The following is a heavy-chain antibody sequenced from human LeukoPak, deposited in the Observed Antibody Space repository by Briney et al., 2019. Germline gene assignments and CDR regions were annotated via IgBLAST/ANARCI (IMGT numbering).Heavy chain of an antibody. V-gene: IGHV3-21*04. CDR2: ISSSSSHI. CDR1: GFTFSYYS. J-gene: IGHJ4*02. D-gene: IGHD6-13*01. Sequence: PGGSLRLSCAASGFTFSYYSMNWVRQAPGKGLEWVSSISSSSSHIYYADSMKGRFTISRDNAKNSMYLQMNSLRAEDTAVYYCAKGDRKQQPFYFDYWGQGTLVTVSS. CDR3: AKGDRKQQPFYFDY.